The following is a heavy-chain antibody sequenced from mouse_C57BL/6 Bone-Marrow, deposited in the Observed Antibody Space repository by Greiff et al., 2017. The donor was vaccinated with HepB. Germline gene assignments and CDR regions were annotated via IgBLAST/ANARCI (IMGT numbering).Heavy chain of an antibody. CDR3: AREVP. CDR2: ISYDGSN. V-gene: IGHV3-6*01. CDR1: GYSITSGYY. J-gene: IGHJ3*01. Sequence: DVQLVESGPGLVKPSQSLSLTCSVTGYSITSGYYWNWIRQFPGNKLEWMGYISYDGSNNYNPSLKNRISITRDTSKNQFFLKLNSVTTEDTATYYCAREVPWGQGTLVTVSA.